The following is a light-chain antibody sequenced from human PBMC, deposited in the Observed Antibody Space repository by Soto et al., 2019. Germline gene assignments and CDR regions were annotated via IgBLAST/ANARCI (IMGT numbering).Light chain of an antibody. Sequence: DIQMIQSPSTLSASIGDRVTIACRATQSITTSLAWYQQKPGKAPKLLIYDVSSLERGVPSRFSGSGSGTEFTLTISSLQPDDFAPYYGQQYDSYSPSFGQGTKLE. CDR3: QQYDSYSPS. CDR2: DVS. V-gene: IGKV1-5*01. CDR1: QSITTS. J-gene: IGKJ1*01.